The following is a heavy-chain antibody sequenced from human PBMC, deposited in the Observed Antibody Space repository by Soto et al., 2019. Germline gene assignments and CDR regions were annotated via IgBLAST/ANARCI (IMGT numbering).Heavy chain of an antibody. CDR3: ARGGTPIAY. V-gene: IGHV1-18*01. CDR2: ISAYNGNT. D-gene: IGHD3-16*01. Sequence: QVQLVQSGAEVKKPGASVKVSCKASGYTFINFGISWVRQAPGQGLEWMGWISAYNGNTNYAQNFQGRVTMSTETTTITAYMELRSRRSDDTVGYYCARGGTPIAYWAQGTLVTVSS. J-gene: IGHJ4*02. CDR1: GYTFINFG.